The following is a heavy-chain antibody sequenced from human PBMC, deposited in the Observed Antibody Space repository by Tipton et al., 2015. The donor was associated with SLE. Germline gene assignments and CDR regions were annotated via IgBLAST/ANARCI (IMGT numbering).Heavy chain of an antibody. V-gene: IGHV4-34*01. D-gene: IGHD3-10*01. CDR1: GGSFSGYY. Sequence: TLSLTCAVYGGSFSGYYWSWIRQPPGEGLEWIGEINHSGSTNYNPSLKSRVTISVDTSKNQFSLKLSSVTAADTAVYYCASGGYGSGSHYLGGWFDPWGRGTLVTVSS. J-gene: IGHJ5*02. CDR2: INHSGST. CDR3: ASGGYGSGSHYLGGWFDP.